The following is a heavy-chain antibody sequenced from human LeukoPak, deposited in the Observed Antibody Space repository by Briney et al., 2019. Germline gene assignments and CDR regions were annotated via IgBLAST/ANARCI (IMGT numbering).Heavy chain of an antibody. J-gene: IGHJ4*02. D-gene: IGHD2-2*01. CDR1: GFTFGDYA. CDR3: TRGGYCSSISCLFDY. V-gene: IGHV3-49*04. CDR2: IRSKAYGVTI. Sequence: GRSLRLSCTASGFTFGDYAMSWVRQAPGKGLEGVGFIRSKAYGVTIEYAASVKGRFTISRDDSKSIAYLQMNSLKTEDTAVYYCTRGGYCSSISCLFDYWGQGSLVTVSS.